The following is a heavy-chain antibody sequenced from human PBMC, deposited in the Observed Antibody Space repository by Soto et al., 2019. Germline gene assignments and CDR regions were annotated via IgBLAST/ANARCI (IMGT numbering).Heavy chain of an antibody. J-gene: IGHJ6*02. CDR3: SGCSGGACHRNYGMDV. V-gene: IGHV3-21*01. CDR1: GFTFSSCT. CDR2: ISPSTSHI. D-gene: IGHD2-15*01. Sequence: EVHLVESGGGLVKPRGSLRLSCAVSGFTFSSCTMNWVRQAPGKGLEWVSSISPSTSHIYYTDSVKGRFTISRDNAKNSLFLQMNSLRAEDTAVYYCSGCSGGACHRNYGMDVWGQGTTVTVSS.